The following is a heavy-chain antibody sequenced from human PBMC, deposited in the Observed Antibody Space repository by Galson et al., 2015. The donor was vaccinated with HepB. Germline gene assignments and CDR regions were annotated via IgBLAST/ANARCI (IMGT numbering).Heavy chain of an antibody. J-gene: IGHJ3*02. Sequence: SLRLSCAASGFIFSNYAMRWVRQAPGEGLEWVRIIKADGGSSYYADSVKDRLTMTRDTSHNTLYLQMNSLRFEDTAVYYCASLTPRLGTLDAFDIWGQGTIVTVSS. CDR3: ASLTPRLGTLDAFDI. D-gene: IGHD1-14*01. CDR2: IKADGGSS. V-gene: IGHV3-23*01. CDR1: GFIFSNYA.